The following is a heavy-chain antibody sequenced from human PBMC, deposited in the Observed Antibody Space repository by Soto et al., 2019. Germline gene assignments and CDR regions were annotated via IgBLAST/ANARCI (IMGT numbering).Heavy chain of an antibody. CDR2: INAGNGNT. CDR3: ARGLNVYYSDY. D-gene: IGHD3-16*01. Sequence: QVQLVQSGAEVKKPGASVKVSCKASGYTFTSYAMHWVRQAPGQRLEWMGWINAGNGNTKYSQKFQGRATITRDTAASTAYMELSSLRSEDTAVYYCARGLNVYYSDYWGQGTLVTVSS. CDR1: GYTFTSYA. V-gene: IGHV1-3*01. J-gene: IGHJ4*02.